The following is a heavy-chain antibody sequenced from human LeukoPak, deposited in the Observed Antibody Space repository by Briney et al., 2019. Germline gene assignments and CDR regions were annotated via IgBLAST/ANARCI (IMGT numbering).Heavy chain of an antibody. D-gene: IGHD1-14*01. V-gene: IGHV4-30-2*01. Sequence: SETLSLTCAVPGGSISSGGYSWSWIRQPPGKGLEWIGYIYHSGSTYYNPSLKSRVTISVDRSKNQFSLKLSSVTAADTAVYYCARDGDNGYYDYWGQGTLVTVSS. J-gene: IGHJ4*02. CDR3: ARDGDNGYYDY. CDR1: GGSISSGGYS. CDR2: IYHSGST.